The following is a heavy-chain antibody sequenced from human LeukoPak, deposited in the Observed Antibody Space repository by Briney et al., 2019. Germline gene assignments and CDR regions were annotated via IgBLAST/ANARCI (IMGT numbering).Heavy chain of an antibody. V-gene: IGHV3-21*01. J-gene: IGHJ4*02. Sequence: GGSLRLSCAASGFTFSSYSMNWVRQAPGKGLEWVSSISSSSSYIYYADSVKGRLTISRDNAKNSLYLQMNSLRAEDTAVYYCARDVTLTCFDYWGQGTLVTVSS. CDR3: ARDVTLTCFDY. D-gene: IGHD3-9*01. CDR1: GFTFSSYS. CDR2: ISSSSSYI.